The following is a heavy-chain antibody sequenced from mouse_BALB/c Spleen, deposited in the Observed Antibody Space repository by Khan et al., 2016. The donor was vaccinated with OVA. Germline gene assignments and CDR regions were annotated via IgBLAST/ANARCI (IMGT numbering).Heavy chain of an antibody. V-gene: IGHV1-31*01. CDR3: TRHGYVAWFTY. D-gene: IGHD2-2*01. J-gene: IGHJ3*01. Sequence: EVQLQQSGPELMKPGASVKISCKASGYSFTSYYIHWVMQRHGESLEWIGYIDPFSGGSTYNQKFKGKATLTVDKSSSTAYIHLSNLTSEDSAFYYCTRHGYVAWFTYWGQGTLVTVSA. CDR1: GYSFTSYY. CDR2: IDPFSGGS.